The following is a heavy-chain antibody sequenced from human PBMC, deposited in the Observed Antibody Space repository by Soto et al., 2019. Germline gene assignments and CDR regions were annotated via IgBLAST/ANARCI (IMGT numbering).Heavy chain of an antibody. CDR3: VSGIPMFGVDAAGGGFDP. CDR1: GFTFRNYW. V-gene: IGHV3-74*01. D-gene: IGHD3-3*01. Sequence: PGGSLRLSCAASGFTFRNYWMHWVRQAPGKGPVWVSRINPDGSSTFYAASVKGRFTISRDNAKNLLYLQMNSLRAEDTAVYYCVSGIPMFGVDAAGGGFDPWGQGTLVTVSS. J-gene: IGHJ5*02. CDR2: INPDGSST.